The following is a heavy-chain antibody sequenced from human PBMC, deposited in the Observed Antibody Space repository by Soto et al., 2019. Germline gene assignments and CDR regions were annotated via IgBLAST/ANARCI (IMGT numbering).Heavy chain of an antibody. CDR1: GGSISSSRYY. V-gene: IGHV4-39*01. Sequence: SETLSLTCAVSGGSISSSRYYWAWIRQPPGKGLDWIGNIYYSGSTYYNPSLKSRITISVDTSKNQFSLKLNSVTAADTAVYYCARHYPFGSGSYSPYYLDSWGRGTLVTVSS. D-gene: IGHD3-10*01. CDR2: IYYSGST. CDR3: ARHYPFGSGSYSPYYLDS. J-gene: IGHJ4*02.